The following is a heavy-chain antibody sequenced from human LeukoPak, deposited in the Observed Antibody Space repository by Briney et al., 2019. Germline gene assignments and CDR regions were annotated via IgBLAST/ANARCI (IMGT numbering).Heavy chain of an antibody. CDR2: TYYRSQWYS. Sequence: SQTLSLTCVISGDSVSSKSSAWNWIRQSPSRGLEWLGRTYYRSQWYSEYELSVQSRIIIKSDTSKNQFSLQLNSVTPEDTAVYYCARAEGGATMVRGEDYWGQGTLVTVSS. J-gene: IGHJ4*02. V-gene: IGHV6-1*01. CDR3: ARAEGGATMVRGEDY. D-gene: IGHD3-10*01. CDR1: GDSVSSKSSA.